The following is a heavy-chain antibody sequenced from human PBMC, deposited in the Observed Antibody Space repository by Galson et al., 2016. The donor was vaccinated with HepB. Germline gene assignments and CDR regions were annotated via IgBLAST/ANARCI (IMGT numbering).Heavy chain of an antibody. CDR2: LSANSGAT. CDR3: ATSTGYRSGWGAFDI. Sequence: SCKASGDTFTGYYIHWVRQAPGQGLEWMAWLSANSGATNYAQKFQGWVTMPRDTSISTAYMELTSLTSDATAIYYCATSTGYRSGWGAFDIWGQGTMVTVSS. D-gene: IGHD6-25*01. J-gene: IGHJ3*02. V-gene: IGHV1-2*04. CDR1: GDTFTGYY.